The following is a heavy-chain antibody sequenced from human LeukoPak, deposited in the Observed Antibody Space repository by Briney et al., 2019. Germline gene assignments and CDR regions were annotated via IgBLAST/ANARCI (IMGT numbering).Heavy chain of an antibody. CDR2: INPSGGST. J-gene: IGHJ4*02. Sequence: ASVKVSCKASGYTFTSYYMHWVRQAPGQGLEWMGIINPSGGSTSYAQKFQGRVTMTRDTSTSTVYMELSSLRSEDTAVYYCAREGGQWLVFSKWDYWGQGTWSPSPQ. D-gene: IGHD6-19*01. CDR3: AREGGQWLVFSKWDY. CDR1: GYTFTSYY. V-gene: IGHV1-46*01.